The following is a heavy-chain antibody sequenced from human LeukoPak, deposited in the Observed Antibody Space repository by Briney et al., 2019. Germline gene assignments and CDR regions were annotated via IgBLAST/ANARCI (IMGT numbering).Heavy chain of an antibody. CDR1: GGSISSSSYY. CDR3: ARDYYGDYRFDY. J-gene: IGHJ4*02. CDR2: IYYSGST. D-gene: IGHD4-17*01. V-gene: IGHV4-39*07. Sequence: PSETLSLTFTVSGGSISSSSYYWGWIRQPPGKGLEWIGSIYYSGSTYYNPFLKSRVTISVDTSKNQFSLKLSSVTAADTAVYYCARDYYGDYRFDYWGQGTLVTVSS.